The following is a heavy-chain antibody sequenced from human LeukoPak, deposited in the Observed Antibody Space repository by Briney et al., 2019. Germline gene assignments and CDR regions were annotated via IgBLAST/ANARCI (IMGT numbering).Heavy chain of an antibody. CDR3: AKDISGVTRGQGYFDY. V-gene: IGHV3-9*01. CDR2: ISWNSGSI. CDR1: GFTFDDYA. D-gene: IGHD4-17*01. Sequence: SLRLSCAASGFTFDDYAVHWVRQAPGKGLEWVSGISWNSGSIGYADSVKGRFTISRDNAKNSLYLQMNSLRAEDTALYYCAKDISGVTRGQGYFDYWGQGTLVTVSS. J-gene: IGHJ4*02.